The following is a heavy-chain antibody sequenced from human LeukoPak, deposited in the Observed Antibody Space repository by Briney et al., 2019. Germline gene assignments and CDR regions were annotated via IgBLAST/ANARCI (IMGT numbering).Heavy chain of an antibody. CDR3: ARDSPICSGGSCPNWFDP. CDR1: GYTFTSYY. CDR2: INPSGGST. Sequence: ASVKVSCKASGYTFTSYYMHWVRQAPGQGLEWMGIINPSGGSTSYAQKFQGRVTMTRDTSTSTVYMGLSSLRSEDTAVYYCARDSPICSGGSCPNWFDPWGQGTLVTVSS. J-gene: IGHJ5*02. V-gene: IGHV1-46*01. D-gene: IGHD2-15*01.